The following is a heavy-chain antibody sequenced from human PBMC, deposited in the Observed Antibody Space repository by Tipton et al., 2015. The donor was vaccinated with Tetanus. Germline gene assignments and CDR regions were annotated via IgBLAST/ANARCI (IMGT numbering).Heavy chain of an antibody. J-gene: IGHJ3*02. V-gene: IGHV1-69*05. CDR3: ARERGNRANAFDN. Sequence: QSGAEVKKPGSSVKVSCKASGGTFSKYALNWVRQAPGQGLEWMGGIIPGFSTANYAQKFQDRLIVTKDTSTTTVYMELNRLTSEDTAMYYCARERGNRANAFDNWGQGTMVIVSS. D-gene: IGHD3-16*01. CDR1: GGTFSKYA. CDR2: IIPGFSTA.